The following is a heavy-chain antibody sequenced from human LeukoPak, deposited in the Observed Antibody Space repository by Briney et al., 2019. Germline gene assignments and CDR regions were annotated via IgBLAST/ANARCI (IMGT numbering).Heavy chain of an antibody. V-gene: IGHV4-59*02. CDR3: ARDREYSSSGLVWFDP. CDR1: GGSVSGYY. J-gene: IGHJ5*02. CDR2: IYYSGST. D-gene: IGHD6-6*01. Sequence: PSETLSLTCTVSGGSVSGYYWSWIRQPPGKGLEWIGYIYYSGSTNYNPSLKSRVTISLDTSENQFSLKLTSVTAADTAVYYCARDREYSSSGLVWFDPWGHGILVTVPS.